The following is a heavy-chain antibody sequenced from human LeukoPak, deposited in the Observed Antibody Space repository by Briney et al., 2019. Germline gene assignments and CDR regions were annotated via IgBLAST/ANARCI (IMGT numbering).Heavy chain of an antibody. D-gene: IGHD3-10*01. CDR3: ASPRYGSGTASGAFDY. V-gene: IGHV3-74*01. CDR2: INTDGSST. J-gene: IGHJ4*02. Sequence: PGGSLRLSCAASGFTFSSYAMSWVRQAPGKGLVWVSRINTDGSSTSYADSVKGRFTISRDNAKNTLYLQMNSLRAEDTAVYYCASPRYGSGTASGAFDYWGQGTLVTVSS. CDR1: GFTFSSYA.